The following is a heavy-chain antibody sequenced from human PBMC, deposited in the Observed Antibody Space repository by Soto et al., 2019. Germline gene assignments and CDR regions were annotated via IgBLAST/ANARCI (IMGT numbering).Heavy chain of an antibody. Sequence: QVQLVESGGGVVQPGRSLRLSCAASGFTLSSYAMHWVRQAPGKGLEWVALISYDGSDKDYADSVKGRFTISRDNSRNTLFLQINSLRAEDTAVYYCARDYYKYYDSSGYYRSPAYWGQGTLVTVSS. CDR1: GFTLSSYA. J-gene: IGHJ4*02. D-gene: IGHD3-22*01. CDR3: ARDYYKYYDSSGYYRSPAY. V-gene: IGHV3-30-3*01. CDR2: ISYDGSDK.